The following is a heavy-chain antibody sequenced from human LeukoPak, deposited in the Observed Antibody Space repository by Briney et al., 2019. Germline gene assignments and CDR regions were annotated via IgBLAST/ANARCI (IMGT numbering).Heavy chain of an antibody. CDR2: INSDGSST. CDR1: GFTFSSYW. V-gene: IGHV3-74*01. Sequence: GGSLRLSCAASGFTFSSYWMHWVRQAPGKGLVWVSRINSDGSSTSYADPVKGRFTISRDNAKNTLYLQMDSLRAEDTAVYYCARELFYGDSYDYWGQGTLVTVSS. J-gene: IGHJ4*02. D-gene: IGHD4-17*01. CDR3: ARELFYGDSYDY.